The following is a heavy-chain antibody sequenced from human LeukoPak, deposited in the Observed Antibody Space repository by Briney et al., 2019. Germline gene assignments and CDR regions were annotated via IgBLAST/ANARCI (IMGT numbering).Heavy chain of an antibody. CDR3: ARDLVNYYGSGSYSHYFDY. CDR1: VFTVSINY. D-gene: IGHD3-10*01. V-gene: IGHV3-66*01. CDR2: IYSGGST. Sequence: LPGGALSLACAASVFTVSINYMRRAPQAAGKGLEWVSLIYSGGSTYYADSVKGTFTISRDNSKNTLYLQMNSLRAEDTAVYYCARDLVNYYGSGSYSHYFDYWGQGTLVTVSS. J-gene: IGHJ4*02.